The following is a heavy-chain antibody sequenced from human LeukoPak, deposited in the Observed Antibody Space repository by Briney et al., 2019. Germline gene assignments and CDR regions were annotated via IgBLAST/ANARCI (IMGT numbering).Heavy chain of an antibody. J-gene: IGHJ3*02. CDR3: ARDLESSTIFDAFDI. CDR1: GYTFTSYG. Sequence: GASVTVSCKASGYTFTSYGISWVRQAPGQGLEWMGWISAYNGNTNYAQKLQGRVTMTTDTSTSTAYMELRSLRSDDTAVYYCARDLESSTIFDAFDIWGQGTMVTVSS. D-gene: IGHD2-2*01. V-gene: IGHV1-18*01. CDR2: ISAYNGNT.